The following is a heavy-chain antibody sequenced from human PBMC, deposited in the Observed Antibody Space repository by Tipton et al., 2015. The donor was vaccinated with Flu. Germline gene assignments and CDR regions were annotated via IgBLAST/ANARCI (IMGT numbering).Heavy chain of an antibody. CDR3: AKDRDGDYGDPLWN. J-gene: IGHJ4*02. V-gene: IGHV3-23*01. CDR1: GFTFSRNA. Sequence: AASGFTFSRNAMTWVRQAPGRGLEWVSGISGTGRSTYYTDSVKGRFTISRDNSKNTLYLQMNSLRAEDTAVYYCAKDRDGDYGDPLWNWGQGTLVTVSS. CDR2: ISGTGRST. D-gene: IGHD3-16*01.